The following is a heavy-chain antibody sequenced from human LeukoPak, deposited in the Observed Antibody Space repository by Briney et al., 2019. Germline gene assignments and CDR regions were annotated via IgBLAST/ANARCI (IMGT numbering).Heavy chain of an antibody. V-gene: IGHV3-21*01. CDR3: ARDEYSYGYYYYYMDV. CDR2: ISSSSTYI. CDR1: GFTFSSYR. Sequence: GGSLRLSCAASGFTFSSYRMNWVRRAPGKGLEWVSSISSSSTYIYYADSVKGRFTISRDNAKNSLYLQMNSLRAEDTAVYYCARDEYSYGYYYYYMDVWGKGTTVTVSS. D-gene: IGHD5-18*01. J-gene: IGHJ6*03.